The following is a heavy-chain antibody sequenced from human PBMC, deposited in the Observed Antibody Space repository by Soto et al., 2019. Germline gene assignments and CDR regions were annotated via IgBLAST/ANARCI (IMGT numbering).Heavy chain of an antibody. V-gene: IGHV1-3*01. CDR3: ARPRYSSGWYALRLDY. Sequence: ASVKVSCKASGYTFTSYGISWVRQAPGQGHEWMGWVNAGNGNTKYSQKFQGRVTITRDTSASTAYMELSSLRSEDTAVYYCARPRYSSGWYALRLDYWGQGTLVTVSS. CDR2: VNAGNGNT. D-gene: IGHD6-19*01. CDR1: GYTFTSYG. J-gene: IGHJ4*02.